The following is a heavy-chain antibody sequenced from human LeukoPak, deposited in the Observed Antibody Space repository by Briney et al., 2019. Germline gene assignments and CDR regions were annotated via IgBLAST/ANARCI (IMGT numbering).Heavy chain of an antibody. CDR1: GYTFTSYG. Sequence: GASVKVSCKASGYTFTSYGISWVRQAPGQGLEWMGWISAYNGNTNYAQKLQGRVTMTTDTSTSTAYMELRSLRSDDTAVYYCARAVRDLAYCGGDCYRDIDYWGQGTLVTVSS. CDR3: ARAVRDLAYCGGDCYRDIDY. J-gene: IGHJ4*02. V-gene: IGHV1-18*01. CDR2: ISAYNGNT. D-gene: IGHD2-21*02.